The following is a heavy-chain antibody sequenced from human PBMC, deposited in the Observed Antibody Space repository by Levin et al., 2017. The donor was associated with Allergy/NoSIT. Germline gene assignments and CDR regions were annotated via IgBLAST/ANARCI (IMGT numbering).Heavy chain of an antibody. V-gene: IGHV3-30*03. J-gene: IGHJ4*02. D-gene: IGHD2-15*01. CDR1: GFTFRSYG. Sequence: PGGSLRLSCAASGFTFRSYGMHWVRQAPGKGLEWVTSISYGGSSDYYADSVKGRFTISRDNSENTLYLQMSSLRPEDTAVYYCATDLCSCGTCSPDYWGQGTLVTVSS. CDR2: ISYGGSSD. CDR3: ATDLCSCGTCSPDY.